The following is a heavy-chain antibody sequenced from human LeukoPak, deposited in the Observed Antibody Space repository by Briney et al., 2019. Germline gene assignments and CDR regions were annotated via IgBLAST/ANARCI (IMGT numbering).Heavy chain of an antibody. Sequence: ASVKVSCKASGYSFTSFAIHWVRQAPGQSLEWMGWINPGNGNTKYSPKFQGKVTFSRDTSATTADMEVGRLNFEDSAVYYCARLSSTSIWLLDYWGLGTLVTVSS. J-gene: IGHJ4*02. V-gene: IGHV1-3*01. CDR1: GYSFTSFA. CDR2: INPGNGNT. D-gene: IGHD3-16*02. CDR3: ARLSSTSIWLLDY.